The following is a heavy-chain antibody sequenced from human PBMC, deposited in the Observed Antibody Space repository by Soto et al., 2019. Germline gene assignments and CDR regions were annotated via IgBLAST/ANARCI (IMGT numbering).Heavy chain of an antibody. V-gene: IGHV3-7*03. CDR3: ARDHLILPAHDFFYGSDV. D-gene: IGHD2-21*02. CDR1: GFTFSMYS. CDR2: IPQDGVDG. J-gene: IGHJ6*02. Sequence: GGSLRLSCEVSGFTFSMYSMSWVRQSPGKGLEWVAKIPQDGVDGHYADSVKGRFIISRDNGKNSLHLQLNNLRAEDTAVYYCARDHLILPAHDFFYGSDVCGRGATVTVSS.